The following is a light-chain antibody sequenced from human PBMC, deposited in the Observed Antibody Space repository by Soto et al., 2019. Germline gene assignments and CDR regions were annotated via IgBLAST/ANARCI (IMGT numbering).Light chain of an antibody. CDR3: QQYGNSPYT. Sequence: EIVLTQSPATLSLSPGERATLSCGASQSVSSSYSAWYPQKPGLAHRLLIYEASSRATGIPDRFSGSGSGTDFTLTISRLEPEDFAVYYCQQYGNSPYTFGQGTKREIK. CDR1: QSVSSSY. CDR2: EAS. J-gene: IGKJ2*01. V-gene: IGKV3D-20*01.